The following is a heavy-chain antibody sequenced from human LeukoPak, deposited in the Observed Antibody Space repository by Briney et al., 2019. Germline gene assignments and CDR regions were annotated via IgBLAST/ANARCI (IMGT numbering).Heavy chain of an antibody. CDR1: GGSISSYY. Sequence: SETLSLTCSVSGGSISSYYWSWIRQPPGKGLEWIGYIYYSGSTNYNPSLKSRVTISVDTSKNQFFLRLSSVTAADTAVYYCARVTGYIVEDYFDYWDQGTLVTVSS. V-gene: IGHV4-59*01. J-gene: IGHJ4*02. D-gene: IGHD3-22*01. CDR2: IYYSGST. CDR3: ARVTGYIVEDYFDY.